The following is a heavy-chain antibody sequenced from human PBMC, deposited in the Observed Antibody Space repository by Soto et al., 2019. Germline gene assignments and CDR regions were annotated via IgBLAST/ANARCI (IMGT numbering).Heavy chain of an antibody. J-gene: IGHJ4*02. V-gene: IGHV1-69*12. CDR1: RGTFSNYA. Sequence: QVQLVQSGAEVKKPGSSVKVSCKASRGTFSNYAISWIRQAPGQGLEWMGGIIPMFSTANYAQKFQGRVTISADVSTNTADMELSSLRSEDTAVYYCRREGHTAMAHMTEYWGQGTLVTVSS. D-gene: IGHD5-18*01. CDR3: RREGHTAMAHMTEY. CDR2: IIPMFSTA.